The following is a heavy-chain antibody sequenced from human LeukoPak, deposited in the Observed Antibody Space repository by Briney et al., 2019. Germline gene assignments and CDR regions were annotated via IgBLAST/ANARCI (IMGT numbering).Heavy chain of an antibody. Sequence: AETLSLTCTVYGRSISSSSYYWGWIRQPPGKGLEWIGSIYYSGSTYYNPSLKSRVTISVDTSKNQFSLKLSSVTAADTAVYYCARVGLEQWLGLGAFDIWGQGTMVTVSS. J-gene: IGHJ3*02. CDR3: ARVGLEQWLGLGAFDI. CDR1: GRSISSSSYY. V-gene: IGHV4-39*07. CDR2: IYYSGST. D-gene: IGHD6-19*01.